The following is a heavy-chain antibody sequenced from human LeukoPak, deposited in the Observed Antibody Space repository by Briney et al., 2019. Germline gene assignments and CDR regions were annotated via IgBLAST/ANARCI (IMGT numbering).Heavy chain of an antibody. CDR2: IYWNDDK. Sequence: SGPTLVNPPQTLTLTCTFSGSSLSTSGVGVGWIRQPPGKDLEWLALIYWNDDKRYSPSLKSRLTITEDTSKNQVVLTMTNMDPVDTARYYCAHRPRNRGTNNWFDPWGQGTLVTVSS. CDR3: AHRPRNRGTNNWFDP. V-gene: IGHV2-5*01. J-gene: IGHJ5*02. CDR1: GSSLSTSGVG. D-gene: IGHD1-14*01.